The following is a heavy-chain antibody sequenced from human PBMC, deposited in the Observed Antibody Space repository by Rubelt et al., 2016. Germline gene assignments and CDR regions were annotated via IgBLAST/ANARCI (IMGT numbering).Heavy chain of an antibody. Sequence: QLQLQESGPGLVKPSETLSLTCTVSGGSISSSSYYWGWIRQPPGKGLEWIGSIYYSGSTYYNPSLKSRVTISVVASTNSVALKRGSVPAVDTAVYYCGRQYNVWGQGTTVTVSS. CDR1: GGSISSSSYY. CDR2: IYYSGST. D-gene: IGHD1-1*01. CDR3: GRQYNV. V-gene: IGHV4-39*01. J-gene: IGHJ6*02.